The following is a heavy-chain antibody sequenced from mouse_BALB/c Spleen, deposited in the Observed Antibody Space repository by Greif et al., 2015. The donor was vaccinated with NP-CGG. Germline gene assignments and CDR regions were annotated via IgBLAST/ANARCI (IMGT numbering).Heavy chain of an antibody. J-gene: IGHJ4*01. Sequence: SGGGLVKPGGSLKLSCAASGFTFSSYGMSWVRQTPEKRLEWVATISGGGSYTYYPDSVKGRFTISRDNAKNNPYLQMSSLRSEDTALYYCARQGPHYAMDYWGQGTSVTVSS. CDR3: ARQGPHYAMDY. D-gene: IGHD3-3*01. V-gene: IGHV5-9-2*01. CDR1: GFTFSSYG. CDR2: ISGGGSYT.